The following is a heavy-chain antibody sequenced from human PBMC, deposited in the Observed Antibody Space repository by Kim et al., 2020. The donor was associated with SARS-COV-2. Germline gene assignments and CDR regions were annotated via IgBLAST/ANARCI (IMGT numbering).Heavy chain of an antibody. CDR3: ARDPPLYGSGTPGI. D-gene: IGHD3-10*01. V-gene: IGHV3-48*03. CDR1: GFTFSSYE. CDR2: ISSSGSTI. Sequence: GGSLRLSCAASGFTFSSYEMNWVRQAPGKGLEWVSYISSSGSTIYYADSVKGRFTISRDNAKNSLYLQMNSLRAEDTAVYYCARDPPLYGSGTPGIWGQGTMVTVSS. J-gene: IGHJ3*02.